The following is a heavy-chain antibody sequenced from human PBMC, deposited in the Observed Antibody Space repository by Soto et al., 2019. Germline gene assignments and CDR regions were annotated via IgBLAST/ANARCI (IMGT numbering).Heavy chain of an antibody. V-gene: IGHV3-30-3*01. Sequence: GGSLRLSCAASGFSFSTYAMHWVRQTPGKGLEWVAVISYDGDHKYYTDSVKGRFTISRDNAKNSLYLQMNSLRAEDTALYYCARDWHYYDSSGYPHDYWGQGTLVTVSS. CDR3: ARDWHYYDSSGYPHDY. J-gene: IGHJ4*02. D-gene: IGHD3-22*01. CDR1: GFSFSTYA. CDR2: ISYDGDHK.